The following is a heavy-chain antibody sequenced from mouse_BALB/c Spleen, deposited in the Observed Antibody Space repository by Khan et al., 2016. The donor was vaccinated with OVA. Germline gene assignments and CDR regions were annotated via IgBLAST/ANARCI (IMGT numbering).Heavy chain of an antibody. D-gene: IGHD2-12*01. V-gene: IGHV14-1*02. CDR3: SRASYSPWFAY. Sequence: VQLKQSGAELVRPGAFVNLSCKASGFNIKDYYLHWVKQRPEQGLEWIGWIDPENGNTIYDPKFQGKANITSDTSSKAAYLQLSSLTSEDTAVYYGSRASYSPWFAYWGQGTLVTVSA. J-gene: IGHJ3*01. CDR1: GFNIKDYY. CDR2: IDPENGNT.